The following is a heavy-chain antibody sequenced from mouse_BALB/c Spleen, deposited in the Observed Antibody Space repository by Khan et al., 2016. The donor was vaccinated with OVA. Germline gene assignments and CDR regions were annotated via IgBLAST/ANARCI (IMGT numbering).Heavy chain of an antibody. V-gene: IGHV2-9*02. CDR2: ICAGGST. Sequence: QVQLKESGPGLVAPSQSLSITCSVSGFSLITYGVHWVRQSPGKGLEWLGIICAGGSTNYNSALMSRLSISKDNSKSQVFLKMNSLQTDDTAMYYWARETAYYGDYEAMDYWGQGTSVTVSS. D-gene: IGHD2-13*01. CDR3: ARETAYYGDYEAMDY. J-gene: IGHJ4*01. CDR1: GFSLITYG.